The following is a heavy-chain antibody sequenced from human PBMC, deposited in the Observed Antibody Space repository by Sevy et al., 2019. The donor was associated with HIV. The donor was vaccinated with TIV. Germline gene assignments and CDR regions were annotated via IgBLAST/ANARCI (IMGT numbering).Heavy chain of an antibody. J-gene: IGHJ5*02. V-gene: IGHV4-59*01. CDR1: GGPISSYY. CDR3: ARAPAVRSGDDSLNGFDP. CDR2: IHYSGST. D-gene: IGHD5-12*01. Sequence: SETLSLTCTASGGPISSYYWSWIRQPPGKKLEWIGYIHYSGSTKYNPSLNSRVTMSVDTSKNQFSLKLTSVTAADTAVYYCARAPAVRSGDDSLNGFDPWVQGTLVTVSS.